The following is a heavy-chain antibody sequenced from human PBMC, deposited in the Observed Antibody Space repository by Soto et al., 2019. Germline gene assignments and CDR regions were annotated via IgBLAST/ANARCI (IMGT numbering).Heavy chain of an antibody. D-gene: IGHD3-10*02. CDR2: IYYSGST. CDR3: ARVSFYVPVMATGNYYYYGMDV. CDR1: GGSISSGDYY. J-gene: IGHJ6*02. V-gene: IGHV4-30-4*01. Sequence: PSETLSLTCTVSGGSISSGDYYWSWIRQPPGKGLEWIGYIYYSGSTYYNPSLKSRVTISVDTSKNQFSLKLSSVTAADTAVYYCARVSFYVPVMATGNYYYYGMDVWGQGTTVTVSS.